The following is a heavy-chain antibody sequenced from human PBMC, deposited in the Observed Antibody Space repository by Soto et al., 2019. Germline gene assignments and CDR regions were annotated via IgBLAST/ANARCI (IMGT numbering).Heavy chain of an antibody. CDR3: AQLYGGNSAHTYSIDP. D-gene: IGHD2-21*02. Sequence: EVQLLESGGGLVQPGGSLRLSCAASGFTFSTYAMSWVRQAPGKGLEWVSTISSSGGSTHYADSVKGRFTISRDNSTNTLYLLMTSLRADDTAAYYCAQLYGGNSAHTYSIDPWGQGTLVTVSS. J-gene: IGHJ5*02. V-gene: IGHV3-23*01. CDR1: GFTFSTYA. CDR2: ISSSGGST.